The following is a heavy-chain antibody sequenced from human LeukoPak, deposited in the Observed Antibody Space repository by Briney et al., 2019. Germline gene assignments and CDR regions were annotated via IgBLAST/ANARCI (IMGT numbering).Heavy chain of an antibody. CDR2: INPNSGGT. D-gene: IGHD3-22*01. CDR3: ARDQGIYDSSGYYDY. Sequence: ASVKVSCKASGYTFTGYYMHWVRQAPGQGLEWMGWINPNSGGTNYAQKLQGRVTMTTDTSTSTAYMELRSLRSDDTAVYYCARDQGIYDSSGYYDYWGQGTLVTVSS. V-gene: IGHV1-2*02. CDR1: GYTFTGYY. J-gene: IGHJ4*02.